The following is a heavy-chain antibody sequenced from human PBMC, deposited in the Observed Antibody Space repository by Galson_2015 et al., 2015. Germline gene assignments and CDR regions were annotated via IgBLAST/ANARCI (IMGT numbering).Heavy chain of an antibody. CDR1: GFTFSSYA. CDR3: AKDRRGGNHYFDY. D-gene: IGHD6-25*01. J-gene: IGHJ4*01. V-gene: IGHV3-23*01. Sequence: SLRLSCAASGFTFSSYAMSWVRQAPGKGPEWVSAISGSGGSTYYADSVKGRFTISRDNSKNTLYLQMNSLRAEDTAVYYCAKDRRGGNHYFDYWGQGTLVTVSS. CDR2: ISGSGGST.